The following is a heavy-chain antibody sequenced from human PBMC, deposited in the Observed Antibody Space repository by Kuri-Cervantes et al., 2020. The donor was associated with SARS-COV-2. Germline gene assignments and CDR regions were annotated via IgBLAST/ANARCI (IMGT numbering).Heavy chain of an antibody. V-gene: IGHV3-15*01. CDR2: IKSKTYDGTT. D-gene: IGHD6-19*01. CDR3: ERHIAPGYSSGWVYYYYGMDV. J-gene: IGHJ6*02. Sequence: GESLKISCAASGFTFSSYEMSWVRQAPGKGLEWVGRIKSKTYDGTTDYAAPVKGGFTISRDDSKNTLYLQMNSLRAEDTAVYYCERHIAPGYSSGWVYYYYGMDVWGQGTTVTVSS. CDR1: GFTFSSYE.